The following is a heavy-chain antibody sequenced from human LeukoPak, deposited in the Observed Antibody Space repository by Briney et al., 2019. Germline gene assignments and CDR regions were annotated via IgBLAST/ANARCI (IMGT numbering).Heavy chain of an antibody. CDR2: INLGGSGK. Sequence: PGGSLGLSCAASGFTFSNYWMSWVRQAPGKGLEWVANINLGGSGKYYADSVKGRFTISRDNSKNTLYLQMNSLRAEDTAVYYCATRGSVDTATYAFDIWGQGTIVTVSS. CDR3: ATRGSVDTATYAFDI. V-gene: IGHV3-7*03. CDR1: GFTFSNYW. D-gene: IGHD5-18*01. J-gene: IGHJ3*02.